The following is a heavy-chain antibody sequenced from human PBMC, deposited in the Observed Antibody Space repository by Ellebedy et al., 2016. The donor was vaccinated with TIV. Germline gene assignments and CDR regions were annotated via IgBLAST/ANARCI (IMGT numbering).Heavy chain of an antibody. CDR1: AFAFNSYW. D-gene: IGHD4-17*01. V-gene: IGHV3-7*01. CDR2: INQDGSEK. CDR3: ATDGSYGDYVTPQHAFAI. J-gene: IGHJ3*02. Sequence: GGSLRLSCAASAFAFNSYWMSWVRQAPGKGLEWVANINQDGSEKYYVDSVKGRFTISRDNAKNSLYLQMNSLRAEDTAVFYCATDGSYGDYVTPQHAFAIWGQGTMVTVSS.